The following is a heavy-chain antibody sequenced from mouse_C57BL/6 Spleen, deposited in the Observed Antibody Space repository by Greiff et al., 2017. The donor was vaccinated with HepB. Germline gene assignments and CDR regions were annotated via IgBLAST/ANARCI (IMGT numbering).Heavy chain of an antibody. J-gene: IGHJ3*01. CDR2: IDPEDGDT. Sequence: EVQLQQSGAELVRPGASVKLSCTASGFNIKDYYMHWVKQRPEQGLEWIGRIDPEDGDTEYAPKFQGKATMTADTSSNTAYLQRSSLTSEDTAVYYCTIYDGYYVAWFAYWGQGTLVTVSA. V-gene: IGHV14-1*01. CDR1: GFNIKDYY. CDR3: TIYDGYYVAWFAY. D-gene: IGHD2-3*01.